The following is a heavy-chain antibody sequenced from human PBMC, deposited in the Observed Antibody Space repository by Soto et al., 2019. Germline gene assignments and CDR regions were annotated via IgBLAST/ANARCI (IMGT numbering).Heavy chain of an antibody. J-gene: IGHJ6*02. CDR2: IYYSGST. CDR3: ASTNNYDFWSGPEHYYYYGMDV. V-gene: IGHV4-39*01. D-gene: IGHD3-3*01. Sequence: PSETLSLTCTVSGGSISSSSYYWGWIRQPPGKGLEWIGSIYYSGSTYYNPSLKSRVTISVDTSKNQFSLKLSSVTAADTAVYYCASTNNYDFWSGPEHYYYYGMDVWGQGTTVTVSS. CDR1: GGSISSSSYY.